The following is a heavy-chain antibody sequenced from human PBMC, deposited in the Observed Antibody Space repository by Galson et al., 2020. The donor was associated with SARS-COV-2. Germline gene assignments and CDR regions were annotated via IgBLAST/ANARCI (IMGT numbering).Heavy chain of an antibody. Sequence: SETLSLTCSVSGGSISGFYWTWIRQAPGKGLEWIGYVYYTGGTYYNPSLYSRVTMALDTSKKQVSLKLTSVTTADTAIYYCVRDESGSGPFDPWGQGTLVTVSS. D-gene: IGHD2-15*01. CDR1: GGSISGFY. CDR3: VRDESGSGPFDP. V-gene: IGHV4-59*01. CDR2: VYYTGGT. J-gene: IGHJ5*02.